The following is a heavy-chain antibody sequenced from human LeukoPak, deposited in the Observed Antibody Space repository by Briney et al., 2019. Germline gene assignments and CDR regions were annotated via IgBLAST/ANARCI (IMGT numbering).Heavy chain of an antibody. CDR2: INPSGGST. V-gene: IGHV1-46*03. CDR1: GYTFTSYY. D-gene: IGHD6-6*01. J-gene: IGHJ4*02. CDR3: ARDWGNSSSVY. Sequence: ASVKVSCKASGYTFTSYYMHWVRQAPGQGLEWMGIINPSGGSTSYAQKLQGRVTMTRDTSTSTVYTELSSLRTEDTAVYYCARDWGNSSSVYWGQGTLVTVSS.